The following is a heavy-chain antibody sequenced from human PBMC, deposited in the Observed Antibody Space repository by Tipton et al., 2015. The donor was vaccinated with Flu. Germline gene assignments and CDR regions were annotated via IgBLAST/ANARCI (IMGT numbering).Heavy chain of an antibody. J-gene: IGHJ6*02. V-gene: IGHV4-39*07. CDR2: VYQSGST. CDR1: GAPVSSSAYY. CDR3: ASFVRPYFTNGLDV. D-gene: IGHD3-10*02. Sequence: TLSLTCTVSGAPVSSSAYYWAWVRQPPGKGLEWIGNVYQSGSTSHNPSLKSRVTISIDTSADQFFLKLESVTAADTAVYFCASFVRPYFTNGLDVWGQGTTVTVSS.